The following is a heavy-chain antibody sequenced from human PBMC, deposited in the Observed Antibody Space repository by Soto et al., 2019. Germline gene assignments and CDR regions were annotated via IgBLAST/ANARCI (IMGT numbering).Heavy chain of an antibody. CDR1: GGTFSSYA. Sequence: SVKVSCKASGGTFSSYAISWVRQAPGQGLEWMGGIIPIFGTANYAQKFQGRVTITADESTSTAYMELSSLRSEDTAVYYCARDGYYYDSSGYYYPHHYFDYWGQGTLVTVSS. V-gene: IGHV1-69*13. CDR3: ARDGYYYDSSGYYYPHHYFDY. D-gene: IGHD3-22*01. J-gene: IGHJ4*02. CDR2: IIPIFGTA.